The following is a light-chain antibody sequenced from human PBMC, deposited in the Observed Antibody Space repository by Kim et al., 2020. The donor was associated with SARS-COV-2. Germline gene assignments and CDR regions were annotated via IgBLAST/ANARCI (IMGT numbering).Light chain of an antibody. CDR2: AAS. J-gene: IGKJ1*01. Sequence: DIQMTQSPSSVSASVGDRVTITCRASQGISSWLALYQQKPGKAPKLLIYAASSLQSGVPSRFSGSGSGTDFTLTISSLQPEDFATYYCHQANSFPWTFGQGTKVDIK. V-gene: IGKV1-12*01. CDR3: HQANSFPWT. CDR1: QGISSW.